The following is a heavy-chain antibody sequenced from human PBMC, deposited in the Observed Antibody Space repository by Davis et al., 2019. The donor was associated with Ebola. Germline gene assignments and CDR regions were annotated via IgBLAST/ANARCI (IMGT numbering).Heavy chain of an antibody. D-gene: IGHD2-21*02. V-gene: IGHV1-18*04. J-gene: IGHJ6*02. CDR1: GYTFTSYG. Sequence: ASVKVSCKASGYTFTSYGISWVRQAPGQGLEWMGWISAYNGNTNYAQKLQGRVTMTTDTSTSTAYMELRSLRSEDTAVYYCAREPIVVVTATYYYYGMDVWGQGTTVTVSS. CDR3: AREPIVVVTATYYYYGMDV. CDR2: ISAYNGNT.